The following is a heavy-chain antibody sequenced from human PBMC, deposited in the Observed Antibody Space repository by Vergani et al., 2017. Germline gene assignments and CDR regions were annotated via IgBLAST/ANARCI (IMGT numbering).Heavy chain of an antibody. Sequence: QVQLVQSGAEVKKPGASVKVTCKASGYTFTSYDINWVRQATGQGLEWMGWMNPNSGNTGYAQKFQGRVTITADKSTSTAYMELSSLRSEDTAVYYCARDGNYDSSGYCDYWGQGTLVTVSS. V-gene: IGHV1-8*03. J-gene: IGHJ4*02. D-gene: IGHD3-22*01. CDR2: MNPNSGNT. CDR1: GYTFTSYD. CDR3: ARDGNYDSSGYCDY.